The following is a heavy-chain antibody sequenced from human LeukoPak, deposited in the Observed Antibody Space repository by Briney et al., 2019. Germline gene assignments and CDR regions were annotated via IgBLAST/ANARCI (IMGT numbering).Heavy chain of an antibody. CDR1: GYTFTGYY. V-gene: IGHV1-2*02. CDR2: IKPNSGGT. Sequence: GASVKVSCKASGYTFTGYYMHWVRQAPGQGLEWMGWIKPNSGGTNYAQKFQGRVTMTRDTSISTAYMEVSRLRSDDTAVYYCARGAAAGSNWFDPWGQGTLVTVSS. CDR3: ARGAAAGSNWFDP. D-gene: IGHD6-13*01. J-gene: IGHJ5*02.